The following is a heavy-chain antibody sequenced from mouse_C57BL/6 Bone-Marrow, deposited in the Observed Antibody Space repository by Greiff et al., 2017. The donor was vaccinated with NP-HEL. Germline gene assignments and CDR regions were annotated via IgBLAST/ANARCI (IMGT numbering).Heavy chain of an antibody. CDR1: GYTFTSYG. Sequence: QVHVKQSGAELARPGASVKLSCKASGYTFTSYGISWVKQRTGQGLEWIGEIYPRSGNTYYNEKFKGKATLTADKSSSTAYMELRSLTSEDSAVYFCARSRDKAAMDYWGQGTSVTVSS. CDR2: IYPRSGNT. J-gene: IGHJ4*01. V-gene: IGHV1-81*01. CDR3: ARSRDKAAMDY.